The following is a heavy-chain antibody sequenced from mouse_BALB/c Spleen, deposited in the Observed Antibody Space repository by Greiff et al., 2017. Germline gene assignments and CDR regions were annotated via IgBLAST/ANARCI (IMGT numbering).Heavy chain of an antibody. V-gene: IGHV1S137*01. CDR1: GYTFTDYA. J-gene: IGHJ2*01. CDR2: ISTYYGDA. CDR3: AREHYGYYFDY. D-gene: IGHD1-2*01. Sequence: QVQLQQSGAELVRPGVSVKISCKGSGYTFTDYAMHWVKQSHAKSLEWIGVISTYYGDASYNQKFKGKATMTVDKSSSTAYMELARLTSEDSAIYYCAREHYGYYFDYWGQGTTLTVSS.